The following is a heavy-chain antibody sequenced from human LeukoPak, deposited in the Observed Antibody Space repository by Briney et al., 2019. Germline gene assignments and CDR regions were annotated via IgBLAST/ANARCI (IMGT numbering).Heavy chain of an antibody. D-gene: IGHD3-3*01. CDR3: AKISGHTYYDFWSGYYTSDY. V-gene: IGHV3-30*02. J-gene: IGHJ4*02. Sequence: PGGSLRLSCAASGFTFSSYGMHWVRQAPGKGLEWVAFIRYDGSNKYYADSVKGRFTISRDSSKNTLYLQMNSLRAEDTAVYYCAKISGHTYYDFWSGYYTSDYWGQGTLVTVSS. CDR2: IRYDGSNK. CDR1: GFTFSSYG.